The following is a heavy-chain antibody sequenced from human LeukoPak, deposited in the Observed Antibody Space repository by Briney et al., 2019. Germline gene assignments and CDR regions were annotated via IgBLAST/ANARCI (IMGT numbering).Heavy chain of an antibody. D-gene: IGHD6-19*01. CDR2: INPNSGGT. J-gene: IGHJ4*02. Sequence: GASVKVSCKASGYTFTSYGISWVRQAPGQGLEWMGWINPNSGGTNYAQKFQGRVTMTRDTSISTAYMELSRLRSDDTAVYYCARDPHLWPYSSGLKDYWGQGTLVTVSS. CDR1: GYTFTSYG. V-gene: IGHV1-2*02. CDR3: ARDPHLWPYSSGLKDY.